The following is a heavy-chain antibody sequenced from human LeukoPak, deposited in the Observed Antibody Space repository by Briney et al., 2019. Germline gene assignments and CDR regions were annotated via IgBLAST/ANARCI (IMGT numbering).Heavy chain of an antibody. D-gene: IGHD3-10*01. Sequence: GGSLRLSCAASGFTFSPLGMNWVRQAPGRGLEWVSYISSGTSTTYYAVSVKGRFTISRDNAKNSLYLQMNSLRDEDTAVYYCARGRGLTLSYHYFDYWGQGTLVTVSS. J-gene: IGHJ4*02. V-gene: IGHV3-48*02. CDR1: GFTFSPLG. CDR2: ISSGTSTT. CDR3: ARGRGLTLSYHYFDY.